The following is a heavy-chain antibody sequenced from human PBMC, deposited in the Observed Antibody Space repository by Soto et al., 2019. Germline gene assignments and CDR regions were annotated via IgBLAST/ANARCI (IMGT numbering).Heavy chain of an antibody. CDR2: IWYDGSNK. J-gene: IGHJ5*02. Sequence: GGSLRLSCAASGFTFSSYGMHWVRQAPGKGLEWVAVIWYDGSNKYYADSVKGRFTISRDNSKNTLYLQMNSLRAEDTAVYYCARGSNFWSGPGDWFDPWGQGTLVTVSS. D-gene: IGHD3-3*01. V-gene: IGHV3-33*01. CDR3: ARGSNFWSGPGDWFDP. CDR1: GFTFSSYG.